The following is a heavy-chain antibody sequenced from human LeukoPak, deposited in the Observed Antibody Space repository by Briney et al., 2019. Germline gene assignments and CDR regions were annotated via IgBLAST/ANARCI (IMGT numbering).Heavy chain of an antibody. J-gene: IGHJ4*02. D-gene: IGHD4/OR15-4a*01. Sequence: GGSLRLSCAASGFTFSTYSMNWVRQAPGKGLEWVASISSSSTYIYHADSVKSRFTISRDNAKNSLYLQMNSLIAEDTAIYYCARGSNGAFDYWGQGTLVTVSS. V-gene: IGHV3-21*01. CDR2: ISSSSTYI. CDR3: ARGSNGAFDY. CDR1: GFTFSTYS.